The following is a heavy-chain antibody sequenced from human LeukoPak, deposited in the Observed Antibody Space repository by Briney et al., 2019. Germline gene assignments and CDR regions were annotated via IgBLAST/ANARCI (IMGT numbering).Heavy chain of an antibody. V-gene: IGHV3-21*04. CDR3: AIGTRGYRYALVSGFDY. D-gene: IGHD5-18*01. J-gene: IGHJ4*02. CDR2: ISSSSSYI. Sequence: GGSLRLSCAASGFTFSSYSMNWVRQAPGKGLEWVSSISSSSSYIYYADSVKGRFTISRDNAKNSLYLQMNSLRAEDTAVYYCAIGTRGYRYALVSGFDYWGQGTLVTVSS. CDR1: GFTFSSYS.